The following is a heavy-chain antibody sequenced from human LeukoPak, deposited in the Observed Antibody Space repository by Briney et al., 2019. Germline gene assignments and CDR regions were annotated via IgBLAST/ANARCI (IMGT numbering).Heavy chain of an antibody. D-gene: IGHD3-22*01. J-gene: IGHJ4*02. Sequence: ASVKVSCKTSGGTFRTYIIGWVRQAPGQGLEWMGWISAYNGNTHYAQKLQGRVTMTTDTSTSTAYMELRSLRSDDTAVYYCARDPSNTSGYQIYFDYWGQGTLVTVSS. CDR1: GGTFRTYI. CDR2: ISAYNGNT. V-gene: IGHV1-18*01. CDR3: ARDPSNTSGYQIYFDY.